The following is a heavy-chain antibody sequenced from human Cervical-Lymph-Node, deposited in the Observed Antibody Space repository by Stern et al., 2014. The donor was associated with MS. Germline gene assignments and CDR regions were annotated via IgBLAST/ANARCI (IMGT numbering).Heavy chain of an antibody. CDR2: ITWQSGGR. D-gene: IGHD5-18*01. V-gene: IGHV3-9*01. Sequence: EVQLVESGGGLVQPGRSLRLPCAGPGFTFADYDTHWVRQAPGKGLVGVAGITWQSGGRDYADSVKGRFIISRDNAKNALYLQMNSLRTEDTALYYCAKDPSPRYSYGPHDRWGQGTLVTVSS. CDR3: AKDPSPRYSYGPHDR. J-gene: IGHJ4*02. CDR1: GFTFADYD.